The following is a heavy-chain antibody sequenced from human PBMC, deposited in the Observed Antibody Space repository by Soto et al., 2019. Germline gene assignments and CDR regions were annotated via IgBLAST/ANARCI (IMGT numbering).Heavy chain of an antibody. CDR1: GYTFTSYG. CDR3: ARPAAPIDYYYGMDV. Sequence: RXSLKVSCKASGYTFTSYGISWVRQAPGQGLEWMGWISAYNGNTNYAQKLQGRVTMTTDTSTSTAYMELRSLRSDETAVYYCARPAAPIDYYYGMDVWGQGTTVTASS. J-gene: IGHJ6*02. V-gene: IGHV1-18*01. D-gene: IGHD2-2*01. CDR2: ISAYNGNT.